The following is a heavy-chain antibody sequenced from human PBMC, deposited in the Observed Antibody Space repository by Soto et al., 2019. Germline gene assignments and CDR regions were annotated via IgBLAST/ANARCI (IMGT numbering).Heavy chain of an antibody. V-gene: IGHV1-69*01. Sequence: QVQLVQSGAEVKKPGSSVKVSCKASGGTFSSYVISWVRQAPGQGLEWIGGINSIYDTANYALKFQDRVTITADESTSTIYMELSSLSSEDTAVYYCARARNGERGGLDIWGQWAMVSVSS. D-gene: IGHD4-17*01. CDR3: ARARNGERGGLDI. CDR2: INSIYDTA. J-gene: IGHJ3*02. CDR1: GGTFSSYV.